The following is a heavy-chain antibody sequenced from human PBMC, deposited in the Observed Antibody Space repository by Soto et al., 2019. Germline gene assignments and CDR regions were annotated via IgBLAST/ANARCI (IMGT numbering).Heavy chain of an antibody. D-gene: IGHD2-2*01. CDR2: ISYDGSNK. Sequence: QVQLVESGGGVVQPGRSLRLSCAASGFTFSSYGMHWVRQAPGKGLEWVAVISYDGSNKYYADSVKGRFTISRDNSKNTLYLQMNSLRAEDTAVYYCAKDHSTHPFDYWGQGTLVTVSS. CDR1: GFTFSSYG. CDR3: AKDHSTHPFDY. V-gene: IGHV3-30*18. J-gene: IGHJ4*02.